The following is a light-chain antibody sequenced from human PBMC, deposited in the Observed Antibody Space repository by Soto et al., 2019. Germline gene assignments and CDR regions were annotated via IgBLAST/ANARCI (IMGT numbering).Light chain of an antibody. Sequence: EIVLMQSPGTLSLSPGESATLFCRASQSMKRRYLAWYQQKPGQAPRVLIYAASIRATGIPDRFSGSGSGTDFTLTISRLEPEDFAMYFCQQYSSPPQTFGQGTKVDIK. J-gene: IGKJ1*01. V-gene: IGKV3-20*01. CDR1: QSMKRRY. CDR3: QQYSSPPQT. CDR2: AAS.